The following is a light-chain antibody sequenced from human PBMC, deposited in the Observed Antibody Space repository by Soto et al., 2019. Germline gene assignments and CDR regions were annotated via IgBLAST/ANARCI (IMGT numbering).Light chain of an antibody. CDR3: QQYSSSPWT. J-gene: IGKJ1*01. CDR1: QSVSSSY. Sequence: EIVLTQSPGTLSLSPGERATLSCRASQSVSSSYLAWYQQKPGQAPRLLIYGASSRATGIPDRFSGSGSGTDFTLTISRLEPEDFAVNYCQQYSSSPWTFGQGTKVEIK. V-gene: IGKV3-20*01. CDR2: GAS.